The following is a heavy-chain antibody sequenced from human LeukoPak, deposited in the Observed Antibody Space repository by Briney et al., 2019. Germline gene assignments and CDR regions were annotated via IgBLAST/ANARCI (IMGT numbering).Heavy chain of an antibody. CDR1: GGSISSSSYY. J-gene: IGHJ6*02. Sequence: SETLSLTCTVSGGSISSSSYYWGWIRQPPGKGLEWIGSIYYSGSTYYNPSLKSRVTISVDTSKNQFSLKLSSVTAADTAVYYCARDSPRRYGMDVWGQGTTVTVS. CDR3: ARDSPRRYGMDV. V-gene: IGHV4-39*02. CDR2: IYYSGST.